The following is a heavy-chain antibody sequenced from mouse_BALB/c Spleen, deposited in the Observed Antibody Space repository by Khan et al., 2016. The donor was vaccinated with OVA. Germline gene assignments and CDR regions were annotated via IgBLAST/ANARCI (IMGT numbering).Heavy chain of an antibody. CDR2: ISTYSGNT. Sequence: QIQLVQSGPELVRPGVSVKISCKGSGYTFTDYAMYWVKQSHAESLEWIGLISTYSGNTNYNQKFKGKATMTVDKSSTTAYMELARLTSEDSAIYDCAKPAYDGYYDYWGQGTTLTVSS. V-gene: IGHV1S137*01. D-gene: IGHD2-3*01. CDR3: AKPAYDGYYDY. CDR1: GYTFTDYA. J-gene: IGHJ2*01.